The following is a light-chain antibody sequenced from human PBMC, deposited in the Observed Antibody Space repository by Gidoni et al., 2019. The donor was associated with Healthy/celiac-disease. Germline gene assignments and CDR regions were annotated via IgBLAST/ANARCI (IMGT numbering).Light chain of an antibody. V-gene: IGLV2-8*01. CDR3: SSYAGSNNYVV. Sequence: GSPGQSVTISCTGTSSDVGGYNYVSWYQQHPGKAPKLMIYEVSKRPSGVPDRFSGSKSGNTASLTVSGLQAEDEADYYCSSYAGSNNYVVFGGGTKLTVL. CDR1: SSDVGGYNY. CDR2: EVS. J-gene: IGLJ2*01.